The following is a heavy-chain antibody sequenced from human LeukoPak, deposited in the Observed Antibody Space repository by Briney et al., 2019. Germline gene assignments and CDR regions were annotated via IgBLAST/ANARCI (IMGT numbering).Heavy chain of an antibody. J-gene: IGHJ4*02. D-gene: IGHD2-15*01. CDR2: INHSGST. Sequence: SETLSLTCAVYGGSLSGYYWSWIRQPPGKGLEWIGEINHSGSTNYNPSLQSRVTISVDTSKNQFSLRLSSVTAADTAVYYCARALYCSGGSCYPRAWVRYYFDYWGQGTLVTVSS. V-gene: IGHV4-34*01. CDR1: GGSLSGYY. CDR3: ARALYCSGGSCYPRAWVRYYFDY.